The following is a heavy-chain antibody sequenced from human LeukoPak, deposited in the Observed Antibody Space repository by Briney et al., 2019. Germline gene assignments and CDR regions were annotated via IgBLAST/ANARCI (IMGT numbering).Heavy chain of an antibody. Sequence: GGSLRLSCAASGFTFSDYYMSWIRQAPGKGLEWVSSISSSSSYIYYADSVKGRFTISRDNAKNSLYLQMNSLRAEDTAVYYCARETGIAAAGYYFDYWGQGTLVTVSS. J-gene: IGHJ4*02. D-gene: IGHD6-13*01. CDR2: ISSSSSYI. CDR3: ARETGIAAAGYYFDY. CDR1: GFTFSDYY. V-gene: IGHV3-11*05.